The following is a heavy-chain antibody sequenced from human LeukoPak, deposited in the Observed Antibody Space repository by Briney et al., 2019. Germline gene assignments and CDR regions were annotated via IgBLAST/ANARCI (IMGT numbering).Heavy chain of an antibody. Sequence: GGSLRLSCAASGFTFSSYAMYWVRQAPGKGLEWVSGIFGSGGSTHYADSVKGRFAISRDNSKNTVYLQMNSLRAEDTAVYYCAKTTTGYSSGRFPGWPVDYWGQGTLVTVSS. D-gene: IGHD6-19*01. V-gene: IGHV3-23*01. J-gene: IGHJ4*02. CDR1: GFTFSSYA. CDR2: IFGSGGST. CDR3: AKTTTGYSSGRFPGWPVDY.